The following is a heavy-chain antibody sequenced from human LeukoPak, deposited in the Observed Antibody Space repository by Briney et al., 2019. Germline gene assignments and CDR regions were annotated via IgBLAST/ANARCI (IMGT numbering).Heavy chain of an antibody. CDR2: ISAYNGNT. Sequence: AAVTVSCKASGYTFTSYGISWVRQAPGEGREWMGWISAYNGNTNYAQKLQGRVTMTTDTSTSPAYMELRSLRSDDTAVYYCARGRELDFDYWGQGTLVTVSS. CDR1: GYTFTSYG. J-gene: IGHJ4*02. V-gene: IGHV1-18*01. CDR3: ARGRELDFDY. D-gene: IGHD1-26*01.